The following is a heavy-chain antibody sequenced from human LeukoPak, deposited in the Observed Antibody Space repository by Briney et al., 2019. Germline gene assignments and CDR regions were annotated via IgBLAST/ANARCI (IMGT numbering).Heavy chain of an antibody. J-gene: IGHJ6*03. V-gene: IGHV3-21*01. CDR3: AREEKYMVRGSYYMDV. Sequence: PGGSLRLSCAASGFTFSSYSMNWVRQAPGKGLEWVSSISSSSSYIYYADSVKGRFTISRDNAKNSLYLQMNSLRAEDTAVYYCAREEKYMVRGSYYMDVWGKGTTVTISS. D-gene: IGHD3-10*01. CDR1: GFTFSSYS. CDR2: ISSSSSYI.